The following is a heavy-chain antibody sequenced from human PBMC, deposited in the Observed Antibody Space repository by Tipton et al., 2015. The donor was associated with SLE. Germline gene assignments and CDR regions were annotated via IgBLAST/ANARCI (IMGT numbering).Heavy chain of an antibody. D-gene: IGHD3-16*01. V-gene: IGHV3-21*04. J-gene: IGHJ6*03. CDR1: GFTFSSYS. CDR2: ISSSSSYI. Sequence: SLRLSCAASGFTFSSYSMNWVRQAPGKGLEWVSSISSSSSYIYYADSVKGRFTISRDNAKNTLYLQMNSLRAEDTAVYYCAKTLGDYVWGSSGYYYYMDVWGKGTTVTVSS. CDR3: AKTLGDYVWGSSGYYYYMDV.